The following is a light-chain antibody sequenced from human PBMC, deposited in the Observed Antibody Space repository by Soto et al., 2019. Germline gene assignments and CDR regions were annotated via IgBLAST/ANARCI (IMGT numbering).Light chain of an antibody. CDR2: GAS. CDR1: QSVSSSY. V-gene: IGKV3-20*01. J-gene: IGKJ1*01. CDR3: QQYHNWPA. Sequence: EIVLTQSPGTLSLSPGERGTLSCRASQSVSSSYLAWYQQKPGQAPRLLIYGASSRATGIPDRFSGSGSGTDFTLTISSLQSEDFAVYYCQQYHNWPAFGQGTKVDIK.